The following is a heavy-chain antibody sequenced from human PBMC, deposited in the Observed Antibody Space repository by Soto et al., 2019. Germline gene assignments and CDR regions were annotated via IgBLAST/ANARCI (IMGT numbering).Heavy chain of an antibody. D-gene: IGHD3-10*01. CDR1: GGSISSSNW. Sequence: QVQLQESGPGLVKPSGTLSLTCAVSGGSISSSNWWSWVRQPPGKGLEWIGEIYHSGSTNYNPSXTSRGTTSVDXXQXQXXLKLGSVTAADTAVYYCAQSGGLLWFGEANNWFAPWGQGTLVTVSS. J-gene: IGHJ5*02. V-gene: IGHV4-4*02. CDR2: IYHSGST. CDR3: AQSGGLLWFGEANNWFAP.